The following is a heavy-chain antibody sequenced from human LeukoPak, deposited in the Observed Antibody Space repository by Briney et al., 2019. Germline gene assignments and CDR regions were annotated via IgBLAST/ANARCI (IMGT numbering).Heavy chain of an antibody. CDR3: ASGRFCNGGSCYDS. D-gene: IGHD2-15*01. J-gene: IGHJ5*01. CDR2: ILPADSDT. Sequence: GESLKISWKGSGYSFTSYWIGWVRQMPGKGLEWMGIILPADSDTRYSPSFQGQVTISVDKSISTAYVQWSTLKASDTAIYYCASGRFCNGGSCYDSWGQGTLVTVSS. V-gene: IGHV5-51*01. CDR1: GYSFTSYW.